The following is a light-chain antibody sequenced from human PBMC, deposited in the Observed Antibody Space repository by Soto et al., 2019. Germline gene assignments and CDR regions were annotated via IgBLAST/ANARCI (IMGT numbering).Light chain of an antibody. Sequence: QLVLTQSSSASASLGASVKLTCTLSSGHSSYAIAWHQQQPEKGPRYLMKLNSDGSHNKGDGIPDRFSGSSSGAERYLTISSLQSEDEADYYCQTWGTGIRVFGGGTKLTVL. V-gene: IGLV4-69*01. CDR1: SGHSSYA. J-gene: IGLJ2*01. CDR2: LNSDGSH. CDR3: QTWGTGIRV.